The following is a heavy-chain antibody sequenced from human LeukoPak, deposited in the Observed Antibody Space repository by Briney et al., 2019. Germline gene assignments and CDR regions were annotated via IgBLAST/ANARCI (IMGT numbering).Heavy chain of an antibody. CDR1: GGSISSGSYY. J-gene: IGHJ4*02. CDR2: IYTSGST. Sequence: SETLSLTCTVSGGSISSGSYYWSWIRQPAGKGLEWIGRIYTSGSTNYNPSLKSRVTISVDTSKNQFSLKLSSVTAADTAVFYCARGWYLEYYFDYWGQGTLVTVSS. V-gene: IGHV4-61*02. D-gene: IGHD2-15*01. CDR3: ARGWYLEYYFDY.